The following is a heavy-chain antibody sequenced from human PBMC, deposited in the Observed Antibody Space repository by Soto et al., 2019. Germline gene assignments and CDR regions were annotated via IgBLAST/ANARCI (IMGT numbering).Heavy chain of an antibody. V-gene: IGHV4-4*02. J-gene: IGHJ4*02. D-gene: IGHD6-19*01. CDR1: GGSISSSNW. CDR2: IYYSGST. Sequence: QVQLQESGPGLVKPSGTLSLTCAVSGGSISSSNWWSWARQPPGKGLEWIGEIYYSGSTNYNPSLKSRVTISVDKSKNQFSLKLSSVTAADTAVYYCARERFGNGWVSFDYWGQGTLVTVSS. CDR3: ARERFGNGWVSFDY.